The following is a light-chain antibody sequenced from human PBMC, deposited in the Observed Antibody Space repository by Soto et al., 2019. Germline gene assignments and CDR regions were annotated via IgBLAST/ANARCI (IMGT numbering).Light chain of an antibody. V-gene: IGKV1-5*01. CDR1: QTISSW. J-gene: IGKJ1*01. CDR2: DAS. Sequence: DIQMTQSPSTLSGSVGDRFTITCRASQTISSWLAWYQQKPGKAPKLLIYDASSLESGVPSRFSGSGSGTEFTLTISSLQPDDFATYYCQHYNSYSEAFGQGTTGDIK. CDR3: QHYNSYSEA.